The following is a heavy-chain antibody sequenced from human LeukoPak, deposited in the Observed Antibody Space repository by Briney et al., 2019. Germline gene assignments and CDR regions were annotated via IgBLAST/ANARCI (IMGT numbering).Heavy chain of an antibody. Sequence: GGSLRLSCAASGFTFSNYSMNWVRQAPGKGLEWVSSISSSSSYIYYADSVKGRFTISRDNAKNSLYLQMNSLRAEDTAVYYCAREKGYDYVWGSYRSHDAFDIWGQGTMVTVSS. CDR2: ISSSSSYI. J-gene: IGHJ3*02. CDR1: GFTFSNYS. D-gene: IGHD3-16*02. CDR3: AREKGYDYVWGSYRSHDAFDI. V-gene: IGHV3-21*01.